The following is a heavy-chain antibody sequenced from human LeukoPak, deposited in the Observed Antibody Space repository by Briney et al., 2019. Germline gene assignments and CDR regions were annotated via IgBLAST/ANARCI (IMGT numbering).Heavy chain of an antibody. D-gene: IGHD2-2*01. CDR3: ARANYAYGDY. V-gene: IGHV4-30-4*08. J-gene: IGHJ4*02. CDR1: GGSISSGDYF. CDR2: IYRSGST. Sequence: SQTLSLTCSVSGGSISSGDYFWRWLRQPPGKGLEWIGYIYRSGSTNYSPSLKSRVSISLDTSKNQFSLKLSSVTAADTAVYYCARANYAYGDYWGQGTLVTVSS.